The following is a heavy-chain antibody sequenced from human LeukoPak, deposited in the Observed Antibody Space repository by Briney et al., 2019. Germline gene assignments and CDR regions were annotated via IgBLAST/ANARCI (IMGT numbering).Heavy chain of an antibody. Sequence: SETLSLTCTVSGGSISSYYWRWIRQPAGKGLEWIGRIYTSGSTNYNPSLKSRVTMSVDTSKNQFSLKLSSVTAADTAVYYCARTYYDFWSGYYIRWFDPWGQGTLVTVSS. CDR3: ARTYYDFWSGYYIRWFDP. V-gene: IGHV4-4*07. D-gene: IGHD3-3*01. CDR2: IYTSGST. CDR1: GGSISSYY. J-gene: IGHJ5*02.